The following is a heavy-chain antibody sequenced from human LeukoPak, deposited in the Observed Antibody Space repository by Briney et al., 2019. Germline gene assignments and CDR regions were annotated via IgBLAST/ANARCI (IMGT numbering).Heavy chain of an antibody. CDR3: ARHGLLWFGEWAYYYYMDV. V-gene: IGHV4-39*01. CDR1: GDSISSNGFY. Sequence: PSETLSLTCTVSGDSISSNGFYWGWIRQPPGKGLEWIGSIYYSGSTYYNPSLKSRVTISVDTSKNQFSLKLSSVTAADTAVYYCARHGLLWFGEWAYYYYMDVWGKGTTVTISS. D-gene: IGHD3-10*01. CDR2: IYYSGST. J-gene: IGHJ6*03.